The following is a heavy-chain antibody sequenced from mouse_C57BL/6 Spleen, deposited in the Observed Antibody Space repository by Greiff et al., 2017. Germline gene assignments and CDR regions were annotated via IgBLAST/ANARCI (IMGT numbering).Heavy chain of an antibody. CDR2: IWSGGST. Sequence: QVQLKESGPRLVQPSQSLSITCTVSGFSLTSYGVHWVRQSPGKGLEWLGVIWSGGSTDYNAAFISRLSISKDNSKSQVFFKMNSLQADDTAIYYCARGGTTVVAPFDYWGQGTTLTVSS. V-gene: IGHV2-2*01. J-gene: IGHJ2*01. CDR1: GFSLTSYG. CDR3: ARGGTTVVAPFDY. D-gene: IGHD1-1*01.